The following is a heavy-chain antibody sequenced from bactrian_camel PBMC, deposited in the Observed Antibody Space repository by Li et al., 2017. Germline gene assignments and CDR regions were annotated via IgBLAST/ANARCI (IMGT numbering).Heavy chain of an antibody. CDR2: IHVGGGGNV. CDR3: ATREESYTYCTASWWSPRY. V-gene: IGHV3S40*01. D-gene: IGHD7*01. J-gene: IGHJ4*01. CDR1: GYTTGSRF. Sequence: VQLVESGGDLVQPGGSLRLSCAASGYTTGSRFMGWFRQAPGKERERVAGIHVGGGGNVYYADSVKGRFTISQDNAKNTVYLQMNSLRPEDTAMYYCATREESYTYCTASWWSPRYWGQGNHVTVS.